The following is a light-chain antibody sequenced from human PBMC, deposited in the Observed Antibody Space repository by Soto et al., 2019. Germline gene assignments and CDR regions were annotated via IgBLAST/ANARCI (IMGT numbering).Light chain of an antibody. CDR3: QQYNRWPLT. Sequence: EIVMTQSPATLSVSPGERATLSCRASQSLNNNLAWYQQKVGLAPRLLVYHASTRATGIPARFSGGGSGTDFTLTINSLHSEDFAVYYCQQYNRWPLTFGGGTKVEIK. V-gene: IGKV3-15*01. J-gene: IGKJ4*01. CDR1: QSLNNN. CDR2: HAS.